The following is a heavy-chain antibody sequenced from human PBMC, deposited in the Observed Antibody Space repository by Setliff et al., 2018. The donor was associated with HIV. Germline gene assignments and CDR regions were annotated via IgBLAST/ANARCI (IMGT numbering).Heavy chain of an antibody. Sequence: GGSLRLSCTASGFTFSSHPMHWVRQAPGKGLEWLSIIYMAGNTYYADSVRGRFTISRDNSKNTLYLEMNSLRVEDTAVYYCVRSFQGGCFDSWGQGTQVTVSS. CDR1: GFTFSSHP. V-gene: IGHV3-53*01. CDR3: VRSFQGGCFDS. J-gene: IGHJ4*03. CDR2: IYMAGNT.